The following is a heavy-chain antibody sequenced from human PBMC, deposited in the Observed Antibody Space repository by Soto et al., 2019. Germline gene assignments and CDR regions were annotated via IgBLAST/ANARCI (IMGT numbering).Heavy chain of an antibody. V-gene: IGHV3-43*01. D-gene: IGHD6-13*01. CDR3: AKDYGIAAAGSVDY. Sequence: HPVGSLRLSCAASGFTFDDYTMHWVRQAPGKGLEWVSLISWDGGSTYYADSVKGRFTISRDNSKNSLYLQMNSLRTEDTALYYCAKDYGIAAAGSVDYWGQGTPVTVSS. CDR2: ISWDGGST. CDR1: GFTFDDYT. J-gene: IGHJ4*02.